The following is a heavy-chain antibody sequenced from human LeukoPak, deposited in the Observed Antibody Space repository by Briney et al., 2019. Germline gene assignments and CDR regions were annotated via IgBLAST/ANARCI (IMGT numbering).Heavy chain of an antibody. CDR1: GGSFSGYY. D-gene: IGHD6-13*01. J-gene: IGHJ3*02. CDR2: INHSGST. Sequence: SETLSLTCAVYGGSFSGYYWSWIRQPPGEGLEWIGEINHSGSTNYNPSLKSRVTISVDTSKHQFSLKVTSVIAADTAVYYCAKIGSSWSVYGFDIWGQGTMVTVSS. CDR3: AKIGSSWSVYGFDI. V-gene: IGHV4-34*01.